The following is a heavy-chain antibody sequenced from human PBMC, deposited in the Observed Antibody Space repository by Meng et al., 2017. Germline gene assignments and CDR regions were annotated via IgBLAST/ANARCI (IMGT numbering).Heavy chain of an antibody. J-gene: IGHJ5*02. V-gene: IGHV1-8*03. Sequence: VHRCTSGDVVKNPGALVKDSCKASGYTFTSYDINWVRQATGQGLEWMGWMNPNSGNTGYAQKFQGRVTITRNTSISTAYMELSSLRSEDTAVYYCARGLAVAGTVFWFDPWGQGTLVTVSS. CDR3: ARGLAVAGTVFWFDP. CDR1: GYTFTSYD. D-gene: IGHD6-19*01. CDR2: MNPNSGNT.